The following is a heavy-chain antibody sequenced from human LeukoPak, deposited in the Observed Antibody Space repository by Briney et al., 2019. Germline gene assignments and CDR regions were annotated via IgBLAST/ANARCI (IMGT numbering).Heavy chain of an antibody. J-gene: IGHJ4*02. V-gene: IGHV1-69*04. Sequence: SVKVSCKASGGTFSSYAISWVRQAPGQGLEWMGRIIPILGIANYAQKFQGRVTITADKSTSTAYMELSSLRSEDTAVYYCARAVFWWELLYWGQGTLVTVSS. CDR1: GGTFSSYA. CDR2: IIPILGIA. D-gene: IGHD1-26*01. CDR3: ARAVFWWELLY.